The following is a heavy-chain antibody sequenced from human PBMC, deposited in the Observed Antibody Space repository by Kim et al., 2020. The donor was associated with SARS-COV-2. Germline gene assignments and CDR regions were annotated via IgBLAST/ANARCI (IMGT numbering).Heavy chain of an antibody. CDR2: ISGSGHTT. V-gene: IGHV3-23*01. J-gene: IGHJ6*03. D-gene: IGHD4-17*01. CDR3: AKDIWVGDYGALVSGVDNYGDV. CDR1: GFTFGDYG. Sequence: GGSLRLSCAASGFTFGDYGMSWVRQAPGKGLEWVSGISGSGHTTYYADSVKGRFTISRDNSKNTLYLQMNSLRAGDTAVYYCAKDIWVGDYGALVSGVDNYGDVWGKGTTVTVPS.